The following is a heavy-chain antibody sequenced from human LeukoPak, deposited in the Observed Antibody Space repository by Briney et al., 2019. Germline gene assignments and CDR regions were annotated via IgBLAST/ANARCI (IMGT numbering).Heavy chain of an antibody. D-gene: IGHD6-13*01. CDR2: IYYSGST. V-gene: IGHV4-39*07. CDR1: GGSISSSSYY. Sequence: SETLSLTCTVSGGSISSSSYYWGWIRQPPGKGLEWIGSIYYSGSTFYNPSLKSRVTISVDTSKNQFSLKLSSVTAADTAVYYCASRRSIAASNWFDPWGQGTLVTVSS. CDR3: ASRRSIAASNWFDP. J-gene: IGHJ5*02.